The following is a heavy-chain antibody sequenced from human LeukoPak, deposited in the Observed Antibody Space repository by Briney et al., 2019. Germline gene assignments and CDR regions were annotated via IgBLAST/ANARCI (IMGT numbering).Heavy chain of an antibody. D-gene: IGHD3-3*01. V-gene: IGHV4-59*08. CDR2: IYHNGGA. Sequence: SETLSLTCTVSGGSITNFYWNWLRQPPGKGLEWIGYIYHNGGALYNPSLKSRVTISVDTSKNEFSLKLKSVTAADTAVYYCASFFWSGSKRLDYWGQGTVVTVSS. CDR3: ASFFWSGSKRLDY. CDR1: GGSITNFY. J-gene: IGHJ4*02.